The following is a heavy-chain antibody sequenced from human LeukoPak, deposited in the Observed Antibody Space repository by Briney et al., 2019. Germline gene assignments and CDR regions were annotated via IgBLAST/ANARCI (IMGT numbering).Heavy chain of an antibody. Sequence: ASVKVSCKASGYTFTSYGISWVRQAPGQGLEWMGWINAYNGNTNYAQKLQGRVTMTTDTSTSTAYMELRSLRSDDTAVYYCARDGIAYCGGDCYHIFDYWGQGTLVTVSS. CDR3: ARDGIAYCGGDCYHIFDY. V-gene: IGHV1-18*04. CDR1: GYTFTSYG. CDR2: INAYNGNT. J-gene: IGHJ4*02. D-gene: IGHD2-21*02.